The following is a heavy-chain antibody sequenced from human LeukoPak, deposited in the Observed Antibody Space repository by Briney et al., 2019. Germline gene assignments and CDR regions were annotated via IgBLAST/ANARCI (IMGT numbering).Heavy chain of an antibody. CDR1: VGSISTYY. D-gene: IGHD1-26*01. V-gene: IGHV4-59*01. J-gene: IGHJ4*02. Sequence: SETLSLTCTVSVGSISTYYWSWIPQPPGKVLEWIVYIYYSGSTSYNPSLKSRVTISVDTSKNQFSLKLSSVTAADTAVYYCAREEALGSGSFDYWGQGTLVTVSS. CDR3: AREEALGSGSFDY. CDR2: IYYSGST.